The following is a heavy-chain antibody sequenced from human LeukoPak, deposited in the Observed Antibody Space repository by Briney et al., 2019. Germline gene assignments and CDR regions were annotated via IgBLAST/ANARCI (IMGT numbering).Heavy chain of an antibody. Sequence: PSETLSLTCTVSDGSINSFYWSWIRQPPGKGLEWIGYIYYSGSTNYNPSLKSRVTISADTSKNQFSLKLSSVTAADTAVYYCARYNYDFWSGYSKWFDPWGQGTLVTVSS. CDR3: ARYNYDFWSGYSKWFDP. D-gene: IGHD3-3*01. J-gene: IGHJ5*02. V-gene: IGHV4-59*01. CDR2: IYYSGST. CDR1: DGSINSFY.